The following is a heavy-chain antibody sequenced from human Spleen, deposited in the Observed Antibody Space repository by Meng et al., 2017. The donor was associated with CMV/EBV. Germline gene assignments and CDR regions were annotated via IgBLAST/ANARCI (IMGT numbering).Heavy chain of an antibody. D-gene: IGHD2-2*01. CDR2: ISSSGSTI. CDR3: ARDRKEYCSSTRCYSGMDV. J-gene: IGHJ6*02. CDR1: GFTFSSYE. Sequence: GGSLRLSCAASGFTFSSYEMNWVRQAPGKGLEWVSYISSSGSTIYYADSVKGRFTISRDNAKNSLYLQMDSLRAEDMAVYYCARDRKEYCSSTRCYSGMDVWGQGTTVTVSS. V-gene: IGHV3-48*03.